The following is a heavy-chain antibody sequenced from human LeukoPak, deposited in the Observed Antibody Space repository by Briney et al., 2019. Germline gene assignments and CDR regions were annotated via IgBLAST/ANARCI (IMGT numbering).Heavy chain of an antibody. CDR1: EFTFSHFA. V-gene: IGHV3-30*01. Sequence: PGGSLRHSCAVSEFTFSHFAMHWVRQAPGKGLEWVAVVSSHGNDGYYADSVKGRFTISRDNSKNTLYLQIDSLRAEDTAIYYCTRDAYNFNDFDYWGQGTLVTVSS. CDR3: TRDAYNFNDFDY. CDR2: VSSHGNDG. D-gene: IGHD5-24*01. J-gene: IGHJ4*02.